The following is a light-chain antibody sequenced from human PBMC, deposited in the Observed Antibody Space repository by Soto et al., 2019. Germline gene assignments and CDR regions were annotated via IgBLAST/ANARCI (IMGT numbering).Light chain of an antibody. CDR3: QQYGSSPLWT. Sequence: DIVLTQSPGTLSLSPGERATLSWRASQSVSSSYLAWYQQKPGQAPRLLVYGASSRATGIPDRFSGSGSGTDFTLTISRLEPEDFAVYYCQQYGSSPLWTFGQGTKVDI. CDR1: QSVSSSY. J-gene: IGKJ1*01. CDR2: GAS. V-gene: IGKV3-20*01.